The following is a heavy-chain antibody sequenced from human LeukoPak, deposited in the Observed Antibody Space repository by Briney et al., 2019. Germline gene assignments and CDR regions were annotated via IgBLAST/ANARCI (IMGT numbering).Heavy chain of an antibody. CDR2: IKHSGST. Sequence: SETLSLTCAVYGGSFSGYYWSWIRQPPGKGLEWIGEIKHSGSTNYNPSLKSRVTISVDTSKNQFSLKLSSVTAADTAVYYCARHQGWFDPWGQGTLVTVSS. CDR3: ARHQGWFDP. CDR1: GGSFSGYY. J-gene: IGHJ5*02. V-gene: IGHV4-34*01.